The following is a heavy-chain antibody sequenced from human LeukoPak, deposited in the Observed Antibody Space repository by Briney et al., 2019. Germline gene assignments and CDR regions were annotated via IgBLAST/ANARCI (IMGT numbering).Heavy chain of an antibody. CDR1: GGSVSSGSYY. V-gene: IGHV4-61*01. CDR2: IYYSGST. Sequence: SETLSLTCTVSGGSVSSGSYYWSWIRQPPGKGLEWIGYIYYSGSTNYNPSLKSRVTISVDTSKNQFSLKLSSVTAADTAVYYCAREAVRTANFDAFDTWGQGTMVTVSS. CDR3: AREAVRTANFDAFDT. D-gene: IGHD2-2*01. J-gene: IGHJ3*02.